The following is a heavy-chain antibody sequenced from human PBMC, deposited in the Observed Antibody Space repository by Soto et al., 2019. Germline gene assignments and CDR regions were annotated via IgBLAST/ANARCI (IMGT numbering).Heavy chain of an antibody. Sequence: GESLKISCKGSGYSFTSNWIGWVRQLPGKGLEWMGIIYPGDSDTRYSPSFQGQVTISADKSISTAYLQWSSLKASDTAMYYCARHPHGTAYWFDPWGQGTLVTVSS. D-gene: IGHD1-1*01. J-gene: IGHJ5*02. V-gene: IGHV5-51*01. CDR2: IYPGDSDT. CDR1: GYSFTSNW. CDR3: ARHPHGTAYWFDP.